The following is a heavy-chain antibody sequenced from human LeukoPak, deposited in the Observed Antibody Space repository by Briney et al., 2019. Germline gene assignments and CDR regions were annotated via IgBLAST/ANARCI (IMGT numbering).Heavy chain of an antibody. CDR2: IFPADSDT. CDR3: ARHRYFQL. J-gene: IGHJ1*01. V-gene: IGHV5-51*01. CDR1: GHSFNGYW. Sequence: GESLKISCKASGHSFNGYWVAWVRQMPGKGLEWMGIIFPADSDTRYSPSFQGQVTISADKSINTAYLQWSSLKASDTAMYYCARHRYFQLWGQGTLVTVSS.